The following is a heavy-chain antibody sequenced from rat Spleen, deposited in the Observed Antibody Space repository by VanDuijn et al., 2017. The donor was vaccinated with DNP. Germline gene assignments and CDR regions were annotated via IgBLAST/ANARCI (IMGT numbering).Heavy chain of an antibody. Sequence: EVQLQESGPGLVKPSQSLSLTCSVTGYSITSNYWGWIRKFPGNKMEWIGHISYSGSTSYNPSLKSRISITRDTSKNQFFLQLNSVTTEDTATYYCARRPEANWERNYFDYWGQGVMVTVSS. J-gene: IGHJ2*01. V-gene: IGHV3-1*01. CDR3: ARRPEANWERNYFDY. D-gene: IGHD5-1*01. CDR2: ISYSGST. CDR1: GYSITSNY.